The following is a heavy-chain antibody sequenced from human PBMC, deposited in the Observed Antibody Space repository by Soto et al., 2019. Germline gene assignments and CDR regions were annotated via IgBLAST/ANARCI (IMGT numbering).Heavy chain of an antibody. CDR3: ARDLDVVVQAATTSYYYYGMDV. CDR2: INPNSGGT. CDR1: GYTFPGYY. V-gene: IGHV1-2*02. D-gene: IGHD2-2*01. J-gene: IGHJ6*02. Sequence: ASVKVSCKASGYTFPGYYMHWVRQAPGQGLEWMGWINPNSGGTNYAQKFQGRVTMTRDTSISTAYMELSRLRSDDTAVYYCARDLDVVVQAATTSYYYYGMDVWGQGTTVTVSS.